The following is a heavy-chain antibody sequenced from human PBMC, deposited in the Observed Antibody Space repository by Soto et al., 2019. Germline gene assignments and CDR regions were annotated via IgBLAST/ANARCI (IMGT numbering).Heavy chain of an antibody. D-gene: IGHD2-21*02. Sequence: ASVKVSCKASGYTFTNYYMHWVRQAPGQGLEWMGMINPRGGRTTYPQKFQGRVTMTTDTSTSTVYMELSSLRSEDTAVYYCAREPQRDCGGDCYSLLGAFDIWGQGTMVTVSS. CDR3: AREPQRDCGGDCYSLLGAFDI. V-gene: IGHV1-46*01. CDR2: INPRGGRT. CDR1: GYTFTNYY. J-gene: IGHJ3*02.